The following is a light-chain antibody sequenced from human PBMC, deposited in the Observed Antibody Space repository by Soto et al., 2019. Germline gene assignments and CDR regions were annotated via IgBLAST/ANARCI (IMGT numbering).Light chain of an antibody. J-gene: IGKJ4*01. Sequence: DIQMTQSPSTLSASVGDRVTITCRASQSISHWLAWYQQKPGKAPKLLIYKASILESGVPSRFSGTGSGTEFTLTISSLQPDDFASYYCQQYNSYTLTFGGGTQVEIK. CDR3: QQYNSYTLT. V-gene: IGKV1-5*03. CDR2: KAS. CDR1: QSISHW.